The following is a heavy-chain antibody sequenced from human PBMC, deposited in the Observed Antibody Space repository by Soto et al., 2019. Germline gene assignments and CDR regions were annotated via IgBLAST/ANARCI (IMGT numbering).Heavy chain of an antibody. Sequence: EVQLVESGGGLVQPGRSLRLSCAASGFTFDDYAMHWVRQAPGKGLEWVSGISWNSDNIGYADSVKGRFTISRDNAKSSLYLQMNSLIAEDTALYYCAQGDTAMFLGGMDVWGQGTTVTVSS. D-gene: IGHD5-18*01. CDR1: GFTFDDYA. CDR2: ISWNSDNI. J-gene: IGHJ6*02. CDR3: AQGDTAMFLGGMDV. V-gene: IGHV3-9*01.